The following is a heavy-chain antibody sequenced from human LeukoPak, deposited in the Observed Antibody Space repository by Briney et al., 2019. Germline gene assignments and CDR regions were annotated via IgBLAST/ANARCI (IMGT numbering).Heavy chain of an antibody. CDR2: ISSTSTI. J-gene: IGHJ5*02. D-gene: IGHD6-13*01. CDR1: GFTFSTYS. Sequence: PGGSLRLSCAASGFTFSTYSMNWVRQAPGKGLEWISYISSTSTIYYADSVKGRFTISRDNAKNSLYLQMNSLRAEDTAVYYCARVAENAWGQGTLVTVSS. CDR3: ARVAENA. V-gene: IGHV3-48*01.